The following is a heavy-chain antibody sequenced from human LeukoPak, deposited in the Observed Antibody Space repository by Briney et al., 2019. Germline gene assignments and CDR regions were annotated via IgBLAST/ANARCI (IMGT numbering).Heavy chain of an antibody. V-gene: IGHV5-51*01. CDR2: IYPGDSDT. CDR1: GSIFTSYW. Sequence: NSGASLQISCKGSGSIFTSYWIGCVRPLPGKGLEWMGIIYPGDSDTRYSPSFQGQVTISADKSISPAYLQWSSLKASDTAMYYCARHGGSSWPLRYYYYMDVWGKGTTVTVSS. D-gene: IGHD6-13*01. J-gene: IGHJ6*03. CDR3: ARHGGSSWPLRYYYYMDV.